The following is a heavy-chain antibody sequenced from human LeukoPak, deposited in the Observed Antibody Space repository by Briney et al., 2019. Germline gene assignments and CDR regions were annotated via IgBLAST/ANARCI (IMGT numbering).Heavy chain of an antibody. CDR1: GYSFTNHW. CDR3: ARLPQWGGTYHFDY. CDR2: INPGDSDT. J-gene: IGHJ4*02. V-gene: IGHV5-51*01. D-gene: IGHD1-26*01. Sequence: GESLKISCKGSGYSFTNHWIGWVRQMPGKGLEWMGIINPGDSDTRYSPSFQGQVTISADKSISTAYLQWSSLKASDTAMYYCARLPQWGGTYHFDYWGQGTLLTVSS.